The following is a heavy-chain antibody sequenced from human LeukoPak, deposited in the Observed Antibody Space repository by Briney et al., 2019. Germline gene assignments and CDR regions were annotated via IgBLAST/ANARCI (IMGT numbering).Heavy chain of an antibody. V-gene: IGHV1-8*02. CDR1: GYTFTSYG. Sequence: GASVKVSCKASGYTFTSYGISWVRQAPGQGLEWMGWMNPNSGNTGYAQKFQGRVTMTRNTSISTAYMELSSLRSEDTAVYYCARGRVDYDFDYWGQGTLVTVSS. CDR3: ARGRVDYDFDY. J-gene: IGHJ4*02. D-gene: IGHD3-3*01. CDR2: MNPNSGNT.